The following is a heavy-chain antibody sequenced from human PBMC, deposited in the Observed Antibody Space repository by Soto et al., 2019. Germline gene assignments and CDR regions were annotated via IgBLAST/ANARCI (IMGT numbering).Heavy chain of an antibody. J-gene: IGHJ4*02. CDR1: GFTFSSYG. CDR2: ISYDGSNK. V-gene: IGHV3-30*03. D-gene: IGHD3-3*01. CDR3: AREKYYDFWSGLNPIDY. Sequence: HPGGSLRLSCAASGFTFSSYGMHWVRQAPGKGLEWVAVISYDGSNKYYADSVKGRFTISRDNSKNTLYLQMNSLRAEDTAVYYCAREKYYDFWSGLNPIDYWGQGTLVTVSS.